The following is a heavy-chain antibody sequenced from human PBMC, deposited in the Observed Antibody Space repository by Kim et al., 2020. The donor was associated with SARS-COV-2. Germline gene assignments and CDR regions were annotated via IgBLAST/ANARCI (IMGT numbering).Heavy chain of an antibody. D-gene: IGHD5-18*01. V-gene: IGHV3-7*01. CDR3: ARDRGYSYGSNY. Sequence: YYVDSVKGRFTISRDNAKNSLYLQMNSLRAEDTAVYYCARDRGYSYGSNYWGQGTLVTVSS. J-gene: IGHJ4*02.